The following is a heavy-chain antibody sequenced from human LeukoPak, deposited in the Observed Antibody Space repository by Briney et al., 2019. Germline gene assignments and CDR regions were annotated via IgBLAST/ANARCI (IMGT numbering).Heavy chain of an antibody. Sequence: PSETLSLTCAVSGGSTSSSNWWSWVRQPPGKGLEWIGEIYHSGSTNYNPSLKSRVTISVDKSKNQFSLKLSSVTAADTAMYYCARSRGYDILTGYEMDVWGKGTTVTVSS. CDR3: ARSRGYDILTGYEMDV. D-gene: IGHD3-9*01. CDR2: IYHSGST. J-gene: IGHJ6*04. V-gene: IGHV4-4*02. CDR1: GGSTSSSNW.